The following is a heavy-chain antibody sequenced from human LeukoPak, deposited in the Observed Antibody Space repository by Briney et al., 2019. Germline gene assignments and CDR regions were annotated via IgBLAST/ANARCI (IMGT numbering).Heavy chain of an antibody. J-gene: IGHJ6*03. V-gene: IGHV4-38-2*02. CDR3: AGDTWKDYYYYFMDF. CDR1: GDSISNPYY. CDR2: ISRSGSP. Sequence: PSDTLSLTCTASGDSISNPYYWGWLRHPPGKGLEWIGGISRSGSPFYTPSLKSRVTLSLDTSKNQFSLKLNSVTAADAAVYYCAGDTWKDYYYYFMDFWGKGTTVTVSS. D-gene: IGHD1-1*01.